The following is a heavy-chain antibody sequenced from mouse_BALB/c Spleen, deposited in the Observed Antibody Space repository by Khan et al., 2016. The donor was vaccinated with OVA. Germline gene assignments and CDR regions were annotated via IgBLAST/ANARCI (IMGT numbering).Heavy chain of an antibody. Sequence: QIQLVQSGAELAKPGASVKMSCKASGYTFTSYWMHWIKQRPGQGLEWIGYINPTSGYTDYNQKFKDKATLTADKSSSTAYMQLNSLTSDDSAVYYWARDRIDYGGQGTTLTVSS. J-gene: IGHJ2*01. V-gene: IGHV1-7*01. CDR2: INPTSGYT. CDR3: ARDRIDY. CDR1: GYTFTSYW.